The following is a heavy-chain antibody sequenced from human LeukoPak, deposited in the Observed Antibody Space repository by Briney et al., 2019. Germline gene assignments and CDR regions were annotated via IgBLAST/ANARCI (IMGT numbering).Heavy chain of an antibody. CDR2: IYYTAST. CDR1: GGSISSYY. D-gene: IGHD6-19*01. CDR3: ARTGEWLVRNFDY. V-gene: IGHV4-59*12. Sequence: SETLSLTGTVSGGSISSYYWSWIHQPPGKGLEGIGYIYYTASTNYHPSLKRRVTISLDTSKSQFFLELSSVTAADTAVYYCARTGEWLVRNFDYWGQGTLVTVSS. J-gene: IGHJ4*02.